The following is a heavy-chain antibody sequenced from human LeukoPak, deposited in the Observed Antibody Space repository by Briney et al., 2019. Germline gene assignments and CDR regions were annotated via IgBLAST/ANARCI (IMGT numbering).Heavy chain of an antibody. CDR3: ARRAIIAAAGTNGGFDY. CDR2: IYPGDSDT. CDR1: GYSFTSYW. V-gene: IGHV5-51*01. Sequence: GESLKISCKGSGYSFTSYWIAWVRQMPGKGLEWVGIIYPGDSDTRYSPSFQGQVTISADKSISTAYLQWSSLKASDTAMYYCARRAIIAAAGTNGGFDYWGQGTLVTVSS. J-gene: IGHJ4*02. D-gene: IGHD6-13*01.